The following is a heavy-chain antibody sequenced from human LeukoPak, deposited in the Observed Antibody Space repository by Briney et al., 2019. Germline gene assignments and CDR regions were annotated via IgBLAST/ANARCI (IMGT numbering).Heavy chain of an antibody. Sequence: PGGSLRLSCAASGFTFSNAWMSWVRQAPGKGLEWVGRIKSKTDGGTTDYAAPVKGRFTISRDDSKNTLYLQMNSLKTEDTAVYYCTSQPSPGPASFDYWGQGTLVTVSS. CDR3: TSQPSPGPASFDY. CDR1: GFTFSNAW. J-gene: IGHJ4*02. D-gene: IGHD2-2*01. CDR2: IKSKTDGGTT. V-gene: IGHV3-15*01.